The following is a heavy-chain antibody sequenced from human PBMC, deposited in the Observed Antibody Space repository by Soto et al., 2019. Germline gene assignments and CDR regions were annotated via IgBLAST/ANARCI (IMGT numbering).Heavy chain of an antibody. J-gene: IGHJ4*02. D-gene: IGHD4-17*01. CDR1: GFTLSTKW. CDR2: IKQDGSEI. Sequence: EVQLVESGGALVQPGGSLRLSCAASGFTLSTKWMSWVRQAPGRGLEWLADIKQDGSEIYYIDSVKGRFTISRDNAKNSLYLQMNSLRVEDTAVYYCVRDARDYASEFDCWGQGTLVTVSA. CDR3: VRDARDYASEFDC. V-gene: IGHV3-7*01.